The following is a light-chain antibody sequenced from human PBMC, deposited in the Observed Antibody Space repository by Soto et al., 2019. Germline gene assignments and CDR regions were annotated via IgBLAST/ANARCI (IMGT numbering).Light chain of an antibody. CDR2: DAS. CDR1: RRISDW. CDR3: LQYSSHSWT. V-gene: IGKV1-5*01. J-gene: IGKJ1*01. Sequence: DIQMTQSPSSLSPSVGDRVNITCRASRRISDWLAWYQQKPGKAPELLIFDASNLNSGVSSKFSGSGSGTEFTLTISRLQPDDVATFYCLQYSSHSWTVGQGTKVDSK.